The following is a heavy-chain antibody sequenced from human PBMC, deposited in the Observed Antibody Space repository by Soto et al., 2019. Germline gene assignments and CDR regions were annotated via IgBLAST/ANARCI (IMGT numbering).Heavy chain of an antibody. J-gene: IGHJ5*02. CDR2: IYSSGSP. V-gene: IGHV4-59*11. CDR3: AREYYYDSSGIGFDP. CDR1: GGSTSGHY. D-gene: IGHD3-22*01. Sequence: SETLSLTCTVSGGSTSGHYWSWIRQPPGRGLEWIGYIYSSGSPHHNPSLKSRVIISEDRSKNQIYLKLNSVTAANTAVYYCAREYYYDSSGIGFDPWGPGTLVTVSS.